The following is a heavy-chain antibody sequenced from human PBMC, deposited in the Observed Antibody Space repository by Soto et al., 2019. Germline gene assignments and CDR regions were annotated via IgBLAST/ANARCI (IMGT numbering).Heavy chain of an antibody. CDR2: ISGGNT. V-gene: IGHV3-23*01. CDR1: GFTFSNYG. CDR3: EKAPSTDCNSGACSLRS. Sequence: EVQLLESGGGLVQPGGSLRLSCAASGFTFSNYGMSWVRQAPGKGLEWVSSISGGNTFYAGSVKGRFTISRDNSKNTLYLQMNSLTAEDTAVYYCEKAPSTDCNSGACSLRSWGQGTLVTVSS. D-gene: IGHD2-21*01. J-gene: IGHJ5*02.